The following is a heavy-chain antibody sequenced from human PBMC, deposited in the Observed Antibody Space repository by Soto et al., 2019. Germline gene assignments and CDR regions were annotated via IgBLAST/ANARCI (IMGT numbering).Heavy chain of an antibody. CDR1: GGTFSSYA. V-gene: IGHV1-69*13. D-gene: IGHD1-26*01. Sequence: ASVKVSCKASGGTFSSYAISWVRQAPGQGLEWMGGIIPIFGTANYAQKFQGRVTITADESTSTAYMELSSLRSEDTAVYYCARPVGAYDAFDIWGQGTMVTVSS. CDR3: ARPVGAYDAFDI. J-gene: IGHJ3*02. CDR2: IIPIFGTA.